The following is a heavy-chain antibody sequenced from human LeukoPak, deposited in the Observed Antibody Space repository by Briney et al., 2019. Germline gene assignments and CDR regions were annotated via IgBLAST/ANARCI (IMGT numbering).Heavy chain of an antibody. D-gene: IGHD6-13*01. CDR2: IYHSGST. CDR3: ARGHFSSWYMNWFDP. J-gene: IGHJ5*02. CDR1: GYSINSGYY. V-gene: IGHV4-38-2*02. Sequence: NASETLSLTCTVSGYSINSGYYWGWIRQPPGKGLEWIAIIYHSGSTYYNPSLKSRVTISVDTSKNQFSLNLSSVTAADTAVYYCARGHFSSWYMNWFDPWGQGTLVTVSS.